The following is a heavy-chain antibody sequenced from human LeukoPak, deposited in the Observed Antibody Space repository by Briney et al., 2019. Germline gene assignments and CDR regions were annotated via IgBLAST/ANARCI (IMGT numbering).Heavy chain of an antibody. CDR3: ARRGPETVATIDY. D-gene: IGHD5-12*01. CDR1: GFTFSSYG. Sequence: GGTLRLSCAASGFTFSSYGMSWVRQGPGKGLVWVSRINGDGSITAYADSVKGRFTISRDSATNTLYLQMNSLRPGDTGVYYCARRGPETVATIDYWGQGTPVTVSS. CDR2: INGDGSIT. V-gene: IGHV3-74*01. J-gene: IGHJ4*02.